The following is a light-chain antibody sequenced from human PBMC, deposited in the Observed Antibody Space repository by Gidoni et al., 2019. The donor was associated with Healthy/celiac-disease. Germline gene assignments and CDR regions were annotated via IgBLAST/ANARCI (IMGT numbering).Light chain of an antibody. Sequence: EIVMTQSPATLSVSPGERATLPCRARQSVSSNLAGYQQKPGQAPRLLIYGASTRATGIPARFSGSGSGTEFTLTISSLQSEDFAVYYCQQYNNWPPLTFGGGTKVEIK. CDR3: QQYNNWPPLT. V-gene: IGKV3-15*01. CDR1: QSVSSN. CDR2: GAS. J-gene: IGKJ4*01.